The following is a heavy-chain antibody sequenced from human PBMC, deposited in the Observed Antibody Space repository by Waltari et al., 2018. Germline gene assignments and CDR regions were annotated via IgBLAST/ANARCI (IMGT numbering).Heavy chain of an antibody. V-gene: IGHV3-9*03. J-gene: IGHJ4*02. CDR1: GFTFEEYA. Sequence: EVQLVEPGGGLVQLGRSLSLPFAASGFTFEEYAMHWGRQAPGKGLEWVSGISWNSGSIGYADSVKGRFTISRDNAKNSLYLQMNSLRAEDMALYYCVRNQYFDYWGQGTLVTVSS. CDR2: ISWNSGSI. CDR3: VRNQYFDY.